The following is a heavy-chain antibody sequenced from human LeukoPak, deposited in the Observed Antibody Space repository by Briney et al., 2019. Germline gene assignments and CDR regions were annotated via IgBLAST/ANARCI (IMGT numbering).Heavy chain of an antibody. CDR1: GFTVSGSY. D-gene: IGHD6-13*01. CDR3: ARGAISSWYED. CDR2: LYSGGSI. J-gene: IGHJ4*02. Sequence: GGSLRLSCAGSGFTVSGSYMSWVRQAPGKGLEWVSVLYSGGSIFYADSVKGRFTISRDISKNMLYLQMNSLRADDTAMYYCARGAISSWYEDWGQGTLVTVSS. V-gene: IGHV3-66*01.